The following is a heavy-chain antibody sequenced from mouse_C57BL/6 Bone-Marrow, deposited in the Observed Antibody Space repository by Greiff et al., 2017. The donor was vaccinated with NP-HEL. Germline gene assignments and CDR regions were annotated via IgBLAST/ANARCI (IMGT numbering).Heavy chain of an antibody. CDR3: ARSEEACYYYGSSLPWFAY. Sequence: VQLQQSGAELVKPGASVKISCKASGYAFSSYWMNWVKQRPGKGLEWIGQIYPGDGDTNYNGKFKGKATLTADKSSSTAYMQLSSLTSEDSAVYFCARSEEACYYYGSSLPWFAYWGQGTLVTVSA. CDR1: GYAFSSYW. V-gene: IGHV1-80*01. CDR2: IYPGDGDT. D-gene: IGHD1-1*01. J-gene: IGHJ3*01.